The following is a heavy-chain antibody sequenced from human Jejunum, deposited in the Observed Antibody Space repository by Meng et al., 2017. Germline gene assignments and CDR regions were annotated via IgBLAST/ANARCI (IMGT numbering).Heavy chain of an antibody. CDR1: GFTFSNNY. CDR2: IYTGGTT. V-gene: IGHV3-66*01. J-gene: IGHJ4*02. Sequence: VPLVECGGGVVQPGGFLRLSCAASGFTFSNNYMSWVRQAPGKGLQWVSVIYTGGTTFYADSVKGRFTISRDNSKNTLYLQMNSVGVEDTALYYCAIVRDGYNYWFFDYWGQGTLVTVSS. CDR3: AIVRDGYNYWFFDY. D-gene: IGHD5-24*01.